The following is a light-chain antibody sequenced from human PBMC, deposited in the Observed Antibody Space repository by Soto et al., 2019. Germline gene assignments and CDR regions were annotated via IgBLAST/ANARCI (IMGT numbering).Light chain of an antibody. CDR3: RQYNNWPFT. Sequence: EIVMTQSPATLSVSPGERATLSCRASQSVSSNLAWYQQKPGQAPRLLIYGASTRATGIPARFSGSGSGTEFTLTISSLQSEEFAVYYCRQYNNWPFTFGPGTKVDIK. J-gene: IGKJ3*01. CDR1: QSVSSN. V-gene: IGKV3-15*01. CDR2: GAS.